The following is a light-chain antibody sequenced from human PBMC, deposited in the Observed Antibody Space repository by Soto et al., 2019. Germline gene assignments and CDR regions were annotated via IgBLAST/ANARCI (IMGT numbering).Light chain of an antibody. V-gene: IGLV1-44*01. CDR2: SND. J-gene: IGLJ2*01. Sequence: QAVVTQAPSASGTPGQRVTISCSGSSSNIGSNTVSWYQQVPGTAPKLLIYSNDQRPSGVPDRFSGSKSGTSASLAIGGLQSEDEADYYCAAWDGSRNGWVFGGGTKLTVL. CDR3: AAWDGSRNGWV. CDR1: SSNIGSNT.